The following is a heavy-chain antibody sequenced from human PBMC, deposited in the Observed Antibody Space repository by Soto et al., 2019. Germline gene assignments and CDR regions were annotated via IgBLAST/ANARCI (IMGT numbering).Heavy chain of an antibody. CDR3: SFQESTTVNLFDY. Sequence: GGSLRLSCAASGFTFNNAWMNWVRQAPGKGLEWVGRIRSKTDGGTTDYAAPVKGRFSISRDDSKNTLYLQINSLKSEDTAVYYCSFQESTTVNLFDYWGQGTLVTVSS. V-gene: IGHV3-15*01. CDR2: IRSKTDGGTT. D-gene: IGHD4-17*01. CDR1: GFTFNNAW. J-gene: IGHJ4*02.